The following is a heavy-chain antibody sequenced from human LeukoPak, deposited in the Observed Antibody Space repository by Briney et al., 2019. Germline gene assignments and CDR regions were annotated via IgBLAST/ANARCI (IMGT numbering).Heavy chain of an antibody. Sequence: ASVKVSCKASGYTFTSYGISWVRQAPGQGLEWMGWISAYNGNTNYAQKLQGRVTMTTDTSTSTGYMELRSLRSDDTAVYYCARDGDYYDSSPTFDPWGQGTLVTVSS. V-gene: IGHV1-18*01. CDR2: ISAYNGNT. CDR1: GYTFTSYG. CDR3: ARDGDYYDSSPTFDP. D-gene: IGHD3-22*01. J-gene: IGHJ5*02.